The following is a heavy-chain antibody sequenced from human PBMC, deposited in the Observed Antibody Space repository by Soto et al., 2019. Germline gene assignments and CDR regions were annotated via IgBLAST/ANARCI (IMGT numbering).Heavy chain of an antibody. CDR3: ARVSGYSYGPRAYYYYGMDV. V-gene: IGHV4-61*01. Sequence: TLSLTCTVSGGSVSSGSYYWSWIRQPPGKGLEWIGYIYYSGSTNYNPSLKSRVTISVDTSKNQFSLKLSSVTAADTAVYYCARVSGYSYGPRAYYYYGMDVWGQGTTVTVSS. J-gene: IGHJ6*02. CDR2: IYYSGST. CDR1: GGSVSSGSYY. D-gene: IGHD5-18*01.